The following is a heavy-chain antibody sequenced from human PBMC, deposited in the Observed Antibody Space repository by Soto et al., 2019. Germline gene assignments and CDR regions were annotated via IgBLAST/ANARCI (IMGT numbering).Heavy chain of an antibody. CDR1: GFSFRDYS. CDR2: IHLSGTMT. Sequence: GGSLRLSCAASGFSFRDYSMNWVRQAPGKGLEWVAFIHLSGTMTDYRDSVKGRFIVSKDKSMKTVYLQMNSLRVEDTAIYYCTKDRVPDGIYSFDFWGQGALVTVSS. J-gene: IGHJ4*02. D-gene: IGHD2-15*01. CDR3: TKDRVPDGIYSFDF. V-gene: IGHV3-23*03.